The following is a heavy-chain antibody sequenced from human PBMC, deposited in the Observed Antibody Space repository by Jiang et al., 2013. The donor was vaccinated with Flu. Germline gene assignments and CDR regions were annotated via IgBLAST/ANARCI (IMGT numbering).Heavy chain of an antibody. V-gene: IGHV2-5*01. Sequence: SLKSRLTITKDTSKNQVVLTMTNMDPGDSATYYCAHIDNDEVVYFDYWGQGTLVTVSS. CDR3: AHIDNDEVVYFDY. J-gene: IGHJ4*02. D-gene: IGHD1-1*01.